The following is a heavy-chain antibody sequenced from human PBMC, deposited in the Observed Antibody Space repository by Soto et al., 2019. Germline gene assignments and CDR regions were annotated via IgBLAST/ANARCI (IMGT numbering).Heavy chain of an antibody. CDR1: GFTFNNAW. CDR2: VKSRSDGGTT. J-gene: IGHJ4*02. D-gene: IGHD3-10*01. Sequence: EGQLVESGGGLVEPGGSLRLSCAASGFTFNNAWLSWVRQTPEKGLEWVGHVKSRSDGGTTDYSSPVKGRFSIWRDDSKNTLYLQMNSLRVEDTAVYFCATGGHYFGDWGQGTLVTVSS. CDR3: ATGGHYFGD. V-gene: IGHV3-15*01.